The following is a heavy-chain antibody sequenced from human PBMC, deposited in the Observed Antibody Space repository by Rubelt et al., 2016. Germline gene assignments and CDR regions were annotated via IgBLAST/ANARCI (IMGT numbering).Heavy chain of an antibody. Sequence: GWIRAYDGNTNYAQKLQGRVTMTRNTSISTAYMELSSLRSEDTAVYYCARGYKDRWLSRMDVWGQGTTVTVSS. CDR3: ARGYKDRWLSRMDV. CDR2: IRAYDGNT. V-gene: IGHV1-8*01. D-gene: IGHD3-9*01. J-gene: IGHJ6*02.